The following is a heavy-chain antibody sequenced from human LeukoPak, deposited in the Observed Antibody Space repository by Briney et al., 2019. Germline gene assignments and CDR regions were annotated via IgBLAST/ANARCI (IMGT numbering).Heavy chain of an antibody. V-gene: IGHV3-33*01. CDR1: GFTFSSYG. Sequence: PGRSLRLSCAASGFTFSSYGMHWVRQAPGKGLEWVAVIWYDGSNKYYADSVKGRFTISRDNSKNTLYLQMNSLRAEDTAVYYCARVGRGIVVVPAAGHQRYYYYYGMDVWGQGTTVTVSS. CDR3: ARVGRGIVVVPAAGHQRYYYYYGMDV. J-gene: IGHJ6*02. CDR2: IWYDGSNK. D-gene: IGHD2-2*01.